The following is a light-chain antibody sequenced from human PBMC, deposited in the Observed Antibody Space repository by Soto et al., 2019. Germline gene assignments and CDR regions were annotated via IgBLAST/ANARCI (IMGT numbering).Light chain of an antibody. V-gene: IGKV3-11*01. CDR2: DTS. Sequence: EIVLTQSPATLALSPGERATLSCRASQSVSSYFAWYQQKPGQAPRLLIYDTSNRATGIPARFSGSGSGTDFTLTISSLEPADFAVYYCQQRSNWPLTFCQGTKVEIK. CDR3: QQRSNWPLT. J-gene: IGKJ1*01. CDR1: QSVSSY.